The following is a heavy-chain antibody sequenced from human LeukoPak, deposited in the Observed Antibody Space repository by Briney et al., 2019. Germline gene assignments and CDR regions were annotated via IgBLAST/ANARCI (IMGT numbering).Heavy chain of an antibody. J-gene: IGHJ4*02. D-gene: IGHD3-10*01. CDR1: GYTFTSYY. Sequence: ASVKVSCKASGYTFTSYYMHWVRQAPGQGLEWMGIINPSGGSTIYAQKFQGRVTMTEDTSTDTAYMELSSLRSEDTAVYYCATAGSGALDYWGQGTLVTVSS. V-gene: IGHV1-46*01. CDR2: INPSGGST. CDR3: ATAGSGALDY.